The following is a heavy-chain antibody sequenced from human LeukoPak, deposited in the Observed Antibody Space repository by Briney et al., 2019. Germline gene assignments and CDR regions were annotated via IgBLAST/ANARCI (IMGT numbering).Heavy chain of an antibody. Sequence: SETLSLTCTVSGGSISNYYWSRIRQPAGKELEWIGRISNSGSTNYNRVPKSRVTMSVDTSKNQFSVRLSSVTAADTAMYYCAREAGASSFRPLDCWGQGVLVSVSS. CDR1: GGSISNYY. J-gene: IGHJ4*02. CDR2: ISNSGST. V-gene: IGHV4-4*07. D-gene: IGHD1-26*01. CDR3: AREAGASSFRPLDC.